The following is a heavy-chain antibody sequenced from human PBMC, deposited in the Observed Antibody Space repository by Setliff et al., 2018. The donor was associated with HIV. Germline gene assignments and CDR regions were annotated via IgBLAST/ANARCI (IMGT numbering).Heavy chain of an antibody. D-gene: IGHD2-15*01. CDR2: INPNSGDT. CDR3: ARDLVVVAPYYCFDP. V-gene: IGHV1-2*02. J-gene: IGHJ5*02. CDR1: GYTFTSYH. Sequence: ASVKVSCKASGYTFTSYHLHWLRQAPGQGLEWMGWINPNSGDTRYAQRFQGRVTMTRDTSTNTAYMELNSLTSDDTAVYYCARDLVVVAPYYCFDPWGQGTLVTVSA.